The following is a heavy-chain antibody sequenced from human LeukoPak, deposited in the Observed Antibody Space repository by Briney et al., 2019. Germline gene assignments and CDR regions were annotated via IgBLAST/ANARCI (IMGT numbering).Heavy chain of an antibody. CDR1: GFTVSSYY. CDR3: ARSYSNHLFGMDV. CDR2: MYSGGST. V-gene: IGHV3-66*01. D-gene: IGHD4-11*01. Sequence: GGSLRLSCAASGFTVSSYYMTWVRQAPGKGLEWVSVMYSGGSTYYADSVKGRVAISRDKSQNTVFLQMNSVRVEDTAVYYCARSYSNHLFGMDVWGQGTAVTVSS. J-gene: IGHJ6*02.